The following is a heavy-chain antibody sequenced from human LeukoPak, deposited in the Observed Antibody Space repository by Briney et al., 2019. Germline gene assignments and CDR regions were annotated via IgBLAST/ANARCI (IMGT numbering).Heavy chain of an antibody. V-gene: IGHV3-23*01. CDR2: VSASASST. CDR1: GLTFSSFA. CDR3: VRDRTGSGWYYFDS. D-gene: IGHD6-19*01. J-gene: IGHJ4*02. Sequence: GGSLRLSCAASGLTFSSFAMSWVRQAPGKGLEWVSSVSASASSTYYADSVKGRFTISRDNSKNTLYLEMNSLRAEDTAVYYCVRDRTGSGWYYFDSWGQGTLVTVSS.